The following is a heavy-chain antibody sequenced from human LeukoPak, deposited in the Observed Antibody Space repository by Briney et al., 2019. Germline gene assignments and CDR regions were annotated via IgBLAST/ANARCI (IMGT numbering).Heavy chain of an antibody. J-gene: IGHJ4*02. V-gene: IGHV4-4*07. CDR2: TYTSGSI. CDR1: GGSISDYY. CDR3: ARGAYYFDRSS. D-gene: IGHD3-22*01. Sequence: SETLSLTCTVSGGSISDYYWSWIRQPAGKGLEWIGRTYTSGSINYNPSLKSRVTMSVDTSKNQFSLKVSSVTAADTAVYYCARGAYYFDRSSWGQGTLVTVSS.